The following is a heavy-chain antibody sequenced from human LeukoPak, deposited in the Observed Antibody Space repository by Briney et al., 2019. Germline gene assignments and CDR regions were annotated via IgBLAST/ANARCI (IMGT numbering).Heavy chain of an antibody. CDR3: AREGAYQSGSGTAAFDI. V-gene: IGHV3-20*04. CDR1: GFNFDDYG. D-gene: IGHD3-10*01. J-gene: IGHJ3*02. CDR2: INWNGGFT. Sequence: GGSLRLSCAASGFNFDDYGMSWVRQVPGKGLEWVSSINWNGGFTAFVDSVKGRFTISRDNAKNSLYLQMNRLTVEDTALYYCAREGAYQSGSGTAAFDIWGQGTLATVSS.